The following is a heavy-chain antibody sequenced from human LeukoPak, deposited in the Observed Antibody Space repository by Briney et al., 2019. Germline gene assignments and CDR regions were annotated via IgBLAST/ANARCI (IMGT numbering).Heavy chain of an antibody. D-gene: IGHD4-11*01. V-gene: IGHV4-31*03. CDR3: AREIGHSTYYYGMDV. J-gene: IGHJ6*02. CDR2: IYYSGST. CDR1: GGSISSGGYY. Sequence: PSETLSLTSTVSGGSISSGGYYWSWIRQHPGKGLEWIGYIYYSGSTYYNPSLKSRVTISVDTSKNQFSLKLSSVTAADTAVYYCAREIGHSTYYYGMDVWGQGTTVTVSS.